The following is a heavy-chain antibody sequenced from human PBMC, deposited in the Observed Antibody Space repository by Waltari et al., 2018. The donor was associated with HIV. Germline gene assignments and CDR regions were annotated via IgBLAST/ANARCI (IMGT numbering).Heavy chain of an antibody. V-gene: IGHV1-46*01. CDR3: ARDRLQYSYYGMDV. J-gene: IGHJ6*02. D-gene: IGHD4-4*01. Sequence: QVQLVQSGALMEKPGASMNVSCRPSGFMFTSSYIHWVREALGKGLEWMGSLNPGDGATNDAQKFQGRVTLTRDTSTSTVYMELGSLTSEDTAVYYCARDRLQYSYYGMDVWGQGTTVIVSS. CDR1: GFMFTSSY. CDR2: LNPGDGAT.